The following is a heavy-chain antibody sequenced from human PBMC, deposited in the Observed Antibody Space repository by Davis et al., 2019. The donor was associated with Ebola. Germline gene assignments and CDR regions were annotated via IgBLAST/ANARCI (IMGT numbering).Heavy chain of an antibody. CDR1: GGSFSGYS. V-gene: IGHV4-59*12. J-gene: IGHJ4*02. CDR2: IYYSGST. D-gene: IGHD4-17*01. Sequence: MPSETLSPTCAVYGGSFSGYSWSWIRQPPGKGLEWIGYIYYSGSTNYNPSLKSRVTISVDKSKNQFSLKLSSVTAADTAVYYCARDQDYGDYDYWGQGTLVTVSS. CDR3: ARDQDYGDYDY.